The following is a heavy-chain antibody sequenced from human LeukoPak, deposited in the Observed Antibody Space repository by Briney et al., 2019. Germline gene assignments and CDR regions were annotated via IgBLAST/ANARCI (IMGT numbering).Heavy chain of an antibody. Sequence: SETLSLTCAVSGYSISSGYYWGWIRQPPGKGLEWIGSIYHSGSTHYNPSLKSRVTISVDTSKNQFSLKLSSVTAADTAVYYCARLYMVPSYYYYYMDVWGKGTTVTVSS. CDR3: ARLYMVPSYYYYYMDV. J-gene: IGHJ6*03. V-gene: IGHV4-38-2*01. CDR1: GYSISSGYY. CDR2: IYHSGST. D-gene: IGHD3-10*01.